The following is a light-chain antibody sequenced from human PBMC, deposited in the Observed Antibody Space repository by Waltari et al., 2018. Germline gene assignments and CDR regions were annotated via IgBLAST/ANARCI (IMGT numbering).Light chain of an antibody. Sequence: QSALTQPASVSGSPGQSITISCNETSSDVGSYNLVPWYQQHPGKAPKPMIYEGSKRPSVVSNPFSGSKSGNTASLTISGLQAEDEADYYCCSYAGSSWVFGGGTKLTVL. V-gene: IGLV2-23*01. CDR2: EGS. CDR3: CSYAGSSWV. CDR1: SSDVGSYNL. J-gene: IGLJ3*02.